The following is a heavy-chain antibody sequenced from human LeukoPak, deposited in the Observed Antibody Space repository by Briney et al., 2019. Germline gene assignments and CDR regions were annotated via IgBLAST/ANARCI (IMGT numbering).Heavy chain of an antibody. CDR2: IQYDGSNK. Sequence: PGGSLRLSCAASGFTFSTYGMHWVRQAPGKGLEWVAFIQYDGSNKYYADSVKGRFTISRDNSKNTLYLQMNSLRADDTAVYYCAKDQGGLWYFDYWGQGTLVTVSS. V-gene: IGHV3-30*02. CDR3: AKDQGGLWYFDY. D-gene: IGHD5-18*01. CDR1: GFTFSTYG. J-gene: IGHJ4*02.